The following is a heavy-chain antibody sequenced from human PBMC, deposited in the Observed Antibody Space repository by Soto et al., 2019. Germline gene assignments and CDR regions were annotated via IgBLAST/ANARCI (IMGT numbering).Heavy chain of an antibody. CDR3: VREQASGSSGLTYHYYYNGMAV. D-gene: IGHD3-10*01. CDR2: VTTSGDTM. Sequence: PGGPLRLSCVASGFTFSRYNMHWVRQAPGKGLEWVAYVTTSGDTMFYADSVEGRFAISRDVAKNSVHLQLNSLGDHDTAVYHCVREQASGSSGLTYHYYYNGMAVWGQGTT. V-gene: IGHV3-48*02. J-gene: IGHJ6*02. CDR1: GFTFSRYN.